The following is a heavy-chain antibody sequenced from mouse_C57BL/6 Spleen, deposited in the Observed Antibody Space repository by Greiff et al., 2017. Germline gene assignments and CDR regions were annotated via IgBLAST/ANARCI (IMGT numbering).Heavy chain of an antibody. V-gene: IGHV1-53*01. J-gene: IGHJ4*01. CDR1: GYTFTSYR. Sequence: VQLQPPGTELVKPGASVKLSCQASGYTFTSYRMHWVKPKPGQGLEWIGNINPCNGGTNNNEKFKSKATHAVDKSSSTAYRQRSSLTAEDSAVYYCARGEGIYYGNSYAMDYWGQGTSVTVSS. CDR2: INPCNGGT. CDR3: ARGEGIYYGNSYAMDY. D-gene: IGHD2-1*01.